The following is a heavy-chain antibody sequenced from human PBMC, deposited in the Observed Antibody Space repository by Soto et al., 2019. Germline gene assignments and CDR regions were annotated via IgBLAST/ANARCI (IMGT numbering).Heavy chain of an antibody. CDR1: GGSISGHY. Sequence: PSETLSLTCTVSGGSISGHYWSWIRQPPGKGLEWIGYIYYSGSTNYNPSLKSRVTISVDTSKNQFSLKLSSVTAADTAVYYCARRGHYYGSGFDYWGQGTLVTVSS. CDR2: IYYSGST. J-gene: IGHJ4*02. V-gene: IGHV4-59*08. CDR3: ARRGHYYGSGFDY. D-gene: IGHD3-10*01.